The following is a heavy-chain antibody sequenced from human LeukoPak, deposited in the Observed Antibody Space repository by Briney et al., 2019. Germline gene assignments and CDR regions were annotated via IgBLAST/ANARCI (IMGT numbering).Heavy chain of an antibody. J-gene: IGHJ4*02. CDR3: AKDRYSSGGNYFDY. V-gene: IGHV3-30*18. CDR2: ISYDGSNK. Sequence: GGSLRLSCAASGFTFDDYTMHWVRQAPGKGLEWVALISYDGSNKYYADSVKGRFTISRDNSKDTLYLQMNSLRPEDTAVYYCAKDRYSSGGNYFDYWGQGTLVTVSS. D-gene: IGHD6-25*01. CDR1: GFTFDDYT.